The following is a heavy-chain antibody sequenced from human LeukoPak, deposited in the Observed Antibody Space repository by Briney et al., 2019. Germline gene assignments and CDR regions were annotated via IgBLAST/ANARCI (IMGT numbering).Heavy chain of an antibody. CDR2: ISSSSSYI. V-gene: IGHV3-21*01. D-gene: IGHD6-19*01. CDR3: ARDGGIAVAGPLDAFDI. CDR1: GFTFSSYS. Sequence: KPGGSLRLSCAASGFTFSSYSMNWVRQAPGKGLEWVSSISSSSSYIYYADSVKGRFTISRDNAKNSLYLQMNSLRAEDTAVYYCARDGGIAVAGPLDAFDIWGQGTMVTVPS. J-gene: IGHJ3*02.